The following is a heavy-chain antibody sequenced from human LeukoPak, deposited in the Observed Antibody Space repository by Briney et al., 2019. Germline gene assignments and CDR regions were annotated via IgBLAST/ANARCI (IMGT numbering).Heavy chain of an antibody. CDR3: ASIYGSGSYLDY. V-gene: IGHV4-34*01. D-gene: IGHD3-10*01. Sequence: SETLSLTCTVSGGSFSGYYWSWIRQPPGKGLEWIGEINHSGSTNYNPSLKSRVTISVDTSKNQFSLKLSSVTAADTAVYYCASIYGSGSYLDYWGQGTLVTVSS. CDR1: GGSFSGYY. CDR2: INHSGST. J-gene: IGHJ4*02.